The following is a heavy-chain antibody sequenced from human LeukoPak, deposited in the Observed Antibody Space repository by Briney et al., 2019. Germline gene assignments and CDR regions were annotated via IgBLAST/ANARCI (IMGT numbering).Heavy chain of an antibody. CDR1: GGTFSSYA. V-gene: IGHV1-69*13. Sequence: ASVKVSCKASGGTFSSYAISWVRQAPGQGLEWMGGIIPIFGTANYAQKFQGRVTITADESTSTAYMELSSLRSEDTAVYYCAAISNDYDFWSGHYYFDYWGQRTLVTVSS. CDR3: AAISNDYDFWSGHYYFDY. D-gene: IGHD3-3*01. J-gene: IGHJ4*02. CDR2: IIPIFGTA.